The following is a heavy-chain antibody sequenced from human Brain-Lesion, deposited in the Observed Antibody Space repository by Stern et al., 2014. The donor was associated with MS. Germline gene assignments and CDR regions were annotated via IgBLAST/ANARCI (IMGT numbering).Heavy chain of an antibody. J-gene: IGHJ4*02. CDR2: ISYDGSDK. CDR1: GFTFRYHA. D-gene: IGHD4-17*01. CDR3: ARGGAVTTSDYYLDY. V-gene: IGHV3-30*01. Sequence: VHLVESGGGVVQPGRSLRLSCAASGFTFRYHAMHWVRQAPGKGLEWVALISYDGSDKNDADSVKGRFTISRDNSRNTLYLQMNSLRVDDTAVYYCARGGAVTTSDYYLDYWGQGILVTVSS.